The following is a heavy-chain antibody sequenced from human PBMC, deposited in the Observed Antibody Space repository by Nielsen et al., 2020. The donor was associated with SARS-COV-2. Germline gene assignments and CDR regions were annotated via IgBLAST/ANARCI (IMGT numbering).Heavy chain of an antibody. V-gene: IGHV3-53*01. CDR2: IYSVGNT. D-gene: IGHD1/OR15-1a*01. CDR3: AKQGGGGRAFDI. J-gene: IGHJ3*02. Sequence: GESLKISCVASGFTVSTNYMTWVRQAPGKGLEWVSIIYSVGNTYYADSVKGRFTISRDNSNNTLYLQMNSLRAEDTAVYYCAKQGGGGRAFDIWGQGTMVTVSS. CDR1: GFTVSTNY.